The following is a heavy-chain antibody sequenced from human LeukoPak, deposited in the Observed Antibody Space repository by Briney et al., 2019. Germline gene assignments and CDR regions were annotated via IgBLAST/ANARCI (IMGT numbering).Heavy chain of an antibody. D-gene: IGHD6-13*01. V-gene: IGHV4-59*01. Sequence: KTSETLSLTCTVSGASISSYYWSWIRQPPGKGLEWIGYIYYSGSTNYNPSLKSRVTISVDTSKNQFSLKLSSVTAADTAVYYCAREGTAGTAFDIWGQGGKVTDSS. J-gene: IGHJ3*02. CDR1: GASISSYY. CDR2: IYYSGST. CDR3: AREGTAGTAFDI.